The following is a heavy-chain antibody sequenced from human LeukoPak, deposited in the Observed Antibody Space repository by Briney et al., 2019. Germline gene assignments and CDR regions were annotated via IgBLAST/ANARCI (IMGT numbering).Heavy chain of an antibody. CDR3: ARTYCGGDCYSEPINHYYYYGMDV. Sequence: PSGTLSLTCAVSGGSISSSNWWSWVRQPPGKGLEWIGEIYHSGSTFYNPSLKTRVTISADTSKNQFSLKLSSVTAADTAVYYCARTYCGGDCYSEPINHYYYYGMDVWGQGTTVTVSS. J-gene: IGHJ6*02. CDR2: IYHSGST. CDR1: GGSISSSNW. D-gene: IGHD2-21*02. V-gene: IGHV4-4*02.